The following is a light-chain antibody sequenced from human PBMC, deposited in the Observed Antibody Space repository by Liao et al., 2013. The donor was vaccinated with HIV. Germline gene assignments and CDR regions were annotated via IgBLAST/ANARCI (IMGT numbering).Light chain of an antibody. CDR1: NIESKS. Sequence: SYVLTQPPSMSVAPGETARITCGGNNIESKSVHWYQRKPGQAPVLVIYYDNARPSGIPERFSGSNSGNTAALTISRAEAGDEADYYCQVWDTTGDHPLFGGGTKLTVL. V-gene: IGLV3-21*04. J-gene: IGLJ3*02. CDR2: YDN. CDR3: QVWDTTGDHPL.